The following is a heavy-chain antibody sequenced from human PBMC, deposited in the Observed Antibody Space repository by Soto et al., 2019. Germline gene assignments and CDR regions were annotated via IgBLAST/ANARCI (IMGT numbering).Heavy chain of an antibody. D-gene: IGHD3-10*01. CDR3: VKNSGWFNT. CDR1: GFTFGTTD. Sequence: PGGSLRLSCAASGFTFGTTDMSWVRQAPGEGLEWVSTIGGSGGITYYADSVKGRFTISRDNSRNTVCLQMNSLRGDDTALYYCVKNSGWFNTWGQGALVTVSS. V-gene: IGHV3-23*01. CDR2: IGGSGGIT. J-gene: IGHJ5*02.